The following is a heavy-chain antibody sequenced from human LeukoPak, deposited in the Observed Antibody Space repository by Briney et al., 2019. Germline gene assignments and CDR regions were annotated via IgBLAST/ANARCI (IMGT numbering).Heavy chain of an antibody. J-gene: IGHJ4*02. CDR2: ISGSGGST. CDR3: AKMGPQYYFDY. CDR1: GFTFSSYA. Sequence: GGSLRLSCVASGFTFSSYATSWVRQARGKGLEWVSSISGSGGSTYYADSVKGRFTISRDNSKNTLYLQMNSLRADDTAVYYCAKMGPQYYFDYWGQGTLVTVST. V-gene: IGHV3-23*01.